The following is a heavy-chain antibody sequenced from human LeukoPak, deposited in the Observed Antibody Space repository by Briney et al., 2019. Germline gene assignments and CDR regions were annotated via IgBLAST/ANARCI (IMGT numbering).Heavy chain of an antibody. V-gene: IGHV3-30*18. CDR3: AKASRGARIAVAGTLDY. CDR2: ISYDGSNK. CDR1: GLTFSSYG. D-gene: IGHD6-19*01. Sequence: GGSLRLSCAASGLTFSSYGMHWVRQAPGKGLEWVAVISYDGSNKYYADSVKGRFTISRDNSKSTLYLQMNSLRAEDTAVYYCAKASRGARIAVAGTLDYWGQGTLVTVSS. J-gene: IGHJ4*02.